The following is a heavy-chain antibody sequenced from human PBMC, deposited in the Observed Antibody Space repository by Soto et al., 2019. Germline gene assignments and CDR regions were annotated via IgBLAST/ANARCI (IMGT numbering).Heavy chain of an antibody. CDR1: GFTFSSYS. Sequence: PGGSLRLSCAASGFTFSSYSMNWVRQAPGKGLEWVSSISSSSSYIYYADSVKGRFTISRDNAKNSLYLQVNSLRAEDTAVYYWAREGIPAAIAYWGQGTLVTVSS. V-gene: IGHV3-21*01. J-gene: IGHJ4*02. CDR2: ISSSSSYI. CDR3: AREGIPAAIAY. D-gene: IGHD6-13*01.